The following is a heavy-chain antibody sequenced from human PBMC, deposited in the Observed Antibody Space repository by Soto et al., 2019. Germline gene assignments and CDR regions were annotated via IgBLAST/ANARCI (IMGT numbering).Heavy chain of an antibody. V-gene: IGHV1-18*04. J-gene: IGHJ5*02. D-gene: IGHD5-12*01. CDR2: ISAYNGNA. CDR3: ARAGGYEVMGNNWFDP. CDR1: GYTFTSYG. Sequence: ASVKVSCKASGYTFTSYGISWVRQAPGQGLEWMGWISAYNGNANYAQKLQGRVTMTTDTSTSTAYMELRSLRSDDTAVYYCARAGGYEVMGNNWFDPWGQGTLVTVSS.